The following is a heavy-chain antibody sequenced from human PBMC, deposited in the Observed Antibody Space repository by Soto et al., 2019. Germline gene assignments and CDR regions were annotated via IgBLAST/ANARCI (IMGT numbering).Heavy chain of an antibody. CDR1: GGSISSYY. CDR3: AAVDTAMVTLGY. J-gene: IGHJ4*02. Sequence: TLSLTCTVSGGSISSYYWSWIRQPPGKGLEWIGYIYYSGSTNYNPSLKSRVTISVDTSKNQFSLKLTSVTAADTAVYYCAAVDTAMVTLGYWGQGTLVTVS. D-gene: IGHD5-18*01. CDR2: IYYSGST. V-gene: IGHV4-59*01.